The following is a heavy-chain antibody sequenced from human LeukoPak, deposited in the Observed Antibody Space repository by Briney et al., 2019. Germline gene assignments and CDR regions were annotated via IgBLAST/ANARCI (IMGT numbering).Heavy chain of an antibody. CDR1: GFTFSNSG. V-gene: IGHV4-34*01. Sequence: GSLRLSCTASGFTFSNSGMHWVRQPPGKGLEWIGEINHSGSTNYNPSLKSRVTISVDTSKNQFSLKLSSVTAADTAVYYCAREDYYDSSGYYLDSWGQGTLVTVSS. J-gene: IGHJ4*02. CDR3: AREDYYDSSGYYLDS. D-gene: IGHD3-22*01. CDR2: INHSGST.